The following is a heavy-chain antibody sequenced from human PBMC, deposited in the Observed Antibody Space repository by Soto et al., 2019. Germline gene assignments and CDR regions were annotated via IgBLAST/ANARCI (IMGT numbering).Heavy chain of an antibody. J-gene: IGHJ5*02. CDR2: INHSGST. CDR3: ARGLPYIVVVVVATRRYRWFDP. D-gene: IGHD2-15*01. V-gene: IGHV4-34*01. Sequence: QVQLQQWGAGLLKPSETLSLTCAVYGGSFSGYYWSWIRQPPGKGLEWIGEINHSGSTNYNPSLKSRVTISVDTSKNQFSLKLSSVTAADTAVYYCARGLPYIVVVVVATRRYRWFDPWGQGTLVTVSS. CDR1: GGSFSGYY.